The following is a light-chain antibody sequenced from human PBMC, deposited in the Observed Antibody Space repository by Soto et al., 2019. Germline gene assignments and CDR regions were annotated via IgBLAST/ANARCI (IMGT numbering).Light chain of an antibody. V-gene: IGKV3-20*01. CDR1: QSVSSNY. CDR2: GAS. Sequence: EIVLTQSPGTLSLSPGERATLSCRASQSVSSNYLAWYQQKPGQAPRLLIYGASSSATGIPDRFSGSGSGTNFTHTISRLETEDFAVYYCQQYGTSPPYTFGQRTQLEIK. J-gene: IGKJ2*01. CDR3: QQYGTSPPYT.